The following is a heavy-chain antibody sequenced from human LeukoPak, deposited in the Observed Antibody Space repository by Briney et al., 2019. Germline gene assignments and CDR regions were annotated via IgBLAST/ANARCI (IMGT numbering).Heavy chain of an antibody. V-gene: IGHV1-18*01. Sequence: ASVKVSCKASGYTFTTYGISWVRQAPGQGLEWMGWISTYNGNTNYAQKLQGRVTMTTDTSTSTTYMELRSLRSDDTAVYYCAGPLAVPATGQSWFDYWGQGTLVTVSS. CDR2: ISTYNGNT. CDR3: AGPLAVPATGQSWFDY. D-gene: IGHD6-19*01. CDR1: GYTFTTYG. J-gene: IGHJ5*01.